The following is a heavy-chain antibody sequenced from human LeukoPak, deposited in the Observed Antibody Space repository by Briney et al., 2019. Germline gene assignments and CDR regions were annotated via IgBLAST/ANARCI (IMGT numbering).Heavy chain of an antibody. CDR1: GVSISSVGYY. CDR3: ARYNSSNWYVVDY. D-gene: IGHD6-13*01. V-gene: IGHV4-31*03. J-gene: IGHJ4*02. CDR2: ISYSGNT. Sequence: SQTLSLTCTVSGVSISSVGYYWSWIRQYPGKGLEWIGYISYSGNTYYNPSLKSRVTISVDTSKNQFSLKLSSVTAADTAVYYCARYNSSNWYVVDYWGQGTLVTVSS.